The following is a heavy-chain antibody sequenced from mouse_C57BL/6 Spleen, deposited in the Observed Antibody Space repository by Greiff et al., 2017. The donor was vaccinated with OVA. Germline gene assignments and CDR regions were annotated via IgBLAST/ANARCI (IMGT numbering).Heavy chain of an antibody. Sequence: VQLQQPGAELVRPGSSVKLSCKASGYTFTSYWMHWVKQRPIQGLEWIGNIDPSDSDTHYNQKFKDKATLTVDTSSSTAYMQLSSLTAADSAVNYGARSTTAHYFDDWGQGTTLTVSS. CDR2: IDPSDSDT. J-gene: IGHJ2*01. V-gene: IGHV1-52*01. D-gene: IGHD1-2*01. CDR1: GYTFTSYW. CDR3: ARSTTAHYFDD.